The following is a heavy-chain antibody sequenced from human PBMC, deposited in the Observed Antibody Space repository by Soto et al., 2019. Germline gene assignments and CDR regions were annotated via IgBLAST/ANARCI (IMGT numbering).Heavy chain of an antibody. J-gene: IGHJ5*02. CDR1: GGTFSSYA. V-gene: IGHV1-69*13. Sequence: SVKVSCKASGGTFSSYAISWVRQAPGQGLEWMGGIIPIFGTANYAQKFQGRVTITADESTSTAYMELSSLRSEDTAVYYCARDRCSSTSCRTSNWFDPWGQGTLVTVSS. D-gene: IGHD2-2*01. CDR2: IIPIFGTA. CDR3: ARDRCSSTSCRTSNWFDP.